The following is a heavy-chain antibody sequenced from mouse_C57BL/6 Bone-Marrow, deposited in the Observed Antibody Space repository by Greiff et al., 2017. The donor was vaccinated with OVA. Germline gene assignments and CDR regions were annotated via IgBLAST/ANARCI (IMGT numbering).Heavy chain of an antibody. D-gene: IGHD2-4*01. V-gene: IGHV5-4*03. CDR2: ISDGGSYT. J-gene: IGHJ3*01. CDR1: GFTFSSYA. Sequence: DVMLVESGGGLVKPGGSLKLSCAASGFTFSSYAMSWVRQTPEKRLEWVATISDGGSYTYYPDNVKGRFTISRDNAKNNLYLQMSHLKSEDTAMYYCARVGLRPFAYWGQGTLVTVSA. CDR3: ARVGLRPFAY.